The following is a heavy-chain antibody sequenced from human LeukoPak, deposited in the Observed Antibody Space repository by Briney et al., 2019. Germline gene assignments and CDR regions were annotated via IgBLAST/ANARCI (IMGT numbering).Heavy chain of an antibody. CDR2: IIPIFGTA. Sequence: SVEVSCKASGGTFSSYAISWVRQAPGQGLEWMGGIIPIFGTANYAQKFQGRVTITADKSTSTAYMELSSLRSEDTAVYYCARGEGVLWFGESFRPRYGMDVWGKGTTVTVSS. CDR3: ARGEGVLWFGESFRPRYGMDV. V-gene: IGHV1-69*06. D-gene: IGHD3-10*01. J-gene: IGHJ6*04. CDR1: GGTFSSYA.